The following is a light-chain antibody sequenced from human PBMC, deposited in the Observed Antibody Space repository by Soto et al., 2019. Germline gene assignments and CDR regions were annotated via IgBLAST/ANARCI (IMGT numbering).Light chain of an antibody. CDR1: SSNIGGNS. J-gene: IGLJ1*01. CDR2: DDN. CDR3: GSWHSSVSAYV. V-gene: IGLV1-51*01. Sequence: QSVLTQPPSVSAAPGQKVTISCSGSSSNIGGNSVSWYQQLPGTAPKLLIYDDNKRPSGIPDRFSGSKSGTSATLGITGFQTGDEADHYCGSWHSSVSAYVFGTGTKLTVL.